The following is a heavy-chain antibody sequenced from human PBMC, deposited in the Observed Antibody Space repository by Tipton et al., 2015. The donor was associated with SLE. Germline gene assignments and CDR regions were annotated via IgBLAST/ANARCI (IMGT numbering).Heavy chain of an antibody. D-gene: IGHD3-9*01. CDR2: ISGSGATT. V-gene: IGHV3-23*01. J-gene: IGHJ3*02. Sequence: GSLRLSCAASGFTFNTYAMNWVRQAPGKGLEWVSGISGSGATTYYADSVKGRFTISRDNSKNTVFLQMNSLRAEDTAIYYCARIDWGSEAFDMWGQGTMVTVSS. CDR1: GFTFNTYA. CDR3: ARIDWGSEAFDM.